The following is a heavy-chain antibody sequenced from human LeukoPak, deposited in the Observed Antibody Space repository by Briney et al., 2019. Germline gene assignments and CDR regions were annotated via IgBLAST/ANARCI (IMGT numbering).Heavy chain of an antibody. CDR2: IHYSGST. CDR3: ARDKVVGTGDAFDI. Sequence: SETLSLTXSVSGGSITSYYWSWIRQSPGKGLEWIGYIHYSGSTNYNPSLKSRVTISGDTSKNQFSLKLSSVTAADTAVYYCARDKVVGTGDAFDIWGQGTMVTVSS. V-gene: IGHV4-59*01. CDR1: GGSITSYY. J-gene: IGHJ3*02. D-gene: IGHD6-19*01.